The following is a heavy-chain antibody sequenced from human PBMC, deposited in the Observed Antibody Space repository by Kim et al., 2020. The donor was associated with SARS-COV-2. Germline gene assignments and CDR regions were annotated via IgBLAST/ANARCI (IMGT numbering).Heavy chain of an antibody. CDR3: ARDIVESGYDRNDY. J-gene: IGHJ4*02. CDR2: INRDGSKE. D-gene: IGHD5-12*01. Sequence: GGSLRLSCAASGFTFSSAWMTWFRQAPGKGLEWVANINRDGSKENYGDSVKGRFTISRDNAKSSVFLQMYNLRAEDTAVFYCARDIVESGYDRNDYWGEGAVVSVSP. CDR1: GFTFSSAW. V-gene: IGHV3-7*01.